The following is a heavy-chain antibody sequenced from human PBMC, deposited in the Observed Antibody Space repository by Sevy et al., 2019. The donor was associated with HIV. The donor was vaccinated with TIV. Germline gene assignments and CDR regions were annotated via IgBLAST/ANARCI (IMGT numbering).Heavy chain of an antibody. CDR2: IYAGGST. CDR3: ARDYYGSGSYDEFVY. J-gene: IGHJ4*02. V-gene: IGHV4-38-2*02. Sequence: SETLSLTCTVSGFSISSDYYWGWIRQPPGKGLEWIGSIYAGGSTYYNPSLKSRVTISIDTSKNQFSLKLSSVTAADTAVYYCARDYYGSGSYDEFVYWGQGTLVTVSS. D-gene: IGHD3-10*01. CDR1: GFSISSDYY.